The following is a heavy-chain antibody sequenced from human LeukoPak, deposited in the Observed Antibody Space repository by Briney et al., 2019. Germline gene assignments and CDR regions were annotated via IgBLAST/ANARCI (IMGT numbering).Heavy chain of an antibody. Sequence: GGSLRLSCAASGFTFSNYWMHWVRQVPGKGLVWVSRINVDGSVKSYADSVKGRFTISRDNAKNTVSLQMNSLRAEDTAVYYCVRDLVLVDTPGDDFDYWGQGALVTVSS. CDR1: GFTFSNYW. CDR3: VRDLVLVDTPGDDFDY. D-gene: IGHD4-23*01. V-gene: IGHV3-74*01. J-gene: IGHJ4*02. CDR2: INVDGSVK.